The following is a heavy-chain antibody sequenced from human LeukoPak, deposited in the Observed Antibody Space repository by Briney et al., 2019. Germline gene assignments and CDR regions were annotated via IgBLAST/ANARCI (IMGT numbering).Heavy chain of an antibody. CDR3: ATSGLSRFGF. D-gene: IGHD2/OR15-2a*01. Sequence: GGSLRLSCVASGFTFSNYAMSWVRQAPGKGLEWVSAFSGSGGSTYYADSVKGRFTIPRDNSKNTLYLQMNSLRAGDTAVYYCATSGLSRFGFWGQGTLVTVSS. CDR1: GFTFSNYA. CDR2: FSGSGGST. V-gene: IGHV3-23*01. J-gene: IGHJ4*02.